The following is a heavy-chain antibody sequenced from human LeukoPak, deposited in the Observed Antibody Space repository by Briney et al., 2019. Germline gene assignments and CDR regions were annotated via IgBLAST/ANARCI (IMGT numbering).Heavy chain of an antibody. D-gene: IGHD1-1*01. J-gene: IGHJ4*02. CDR3: AKRNSYRNFDY. V-gene: IGHV3-23*01. CDR2: ISDSGGNT. CDR1: GFTFSTYA. Sequence: PGGSLRLSCAASGFTFSTYAMNWVRQAPGKGLEWVSSISDSGGNTYYADSVKGRFTISRDNSKNTLYLLIHSPRAEDTAVYYCAKRNSYRNFDYWGQGTLVTVSS.